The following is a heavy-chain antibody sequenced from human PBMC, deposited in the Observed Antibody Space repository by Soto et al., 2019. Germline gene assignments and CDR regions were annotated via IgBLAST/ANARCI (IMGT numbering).Heavy chain of an antibody. CDR2: ISYNGNAK. J-gene: IGHJ4*02. Sequence: GGSLRLSCAASGFTFSDYGMHWVRQAPGKGLEWVAVISYNGNAKYYTDSVKGRFTIPRDNSKNTLFLQMSSLRAEDTAVYYCAKVLNSFGHFHFDYWGQGTLVTVSS. V-gene: IGHV3-30*18. CDR1: GFTFSDYG. D-gene: IGHD5-18*01. CDR3: AKVLNSFGHFHFDY.